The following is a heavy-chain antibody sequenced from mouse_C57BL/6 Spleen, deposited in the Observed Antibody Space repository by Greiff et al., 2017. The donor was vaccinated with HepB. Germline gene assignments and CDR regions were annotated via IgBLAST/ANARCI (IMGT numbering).Heavy chain of an antibody. CDR3: ARDTPFAY. Sequence: EVQLQQSGPELVKPGASVKISCKASGYTFTDYYMNWVKQSHGKSLEWIGDINPNNGGTSYNQKFKGKATLTVDKSSSTAYMELRSLTSEDSAVYCCARDTPFAYWGQGTLVTVSA. V-gene: IGHV1-26*01. CDR1: GYTFTDYY. CDR2: INPNNGGT. J-gene: IGHJ3*01.